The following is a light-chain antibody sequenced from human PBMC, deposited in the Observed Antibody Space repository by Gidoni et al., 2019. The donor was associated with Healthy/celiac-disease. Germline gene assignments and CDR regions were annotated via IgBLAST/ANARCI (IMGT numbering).Light chain of an antibody. CDR2: EVS. Sequence: QSALTQPASLSGSPGQSITISCTGTSSDVGGYNYVSWYQQHPGKAPKLMNYEVSNRPSGVSNRFSGSKSGNTASLTISGLQAEDEADYYCSSYTSSSAYVFGTGTKVTVL. CDR1: SSDVGGYNY. J-gene: IGLJ1*01. V-gene: IGLV2-14*01. CDR3: SSYTSSSAYV.